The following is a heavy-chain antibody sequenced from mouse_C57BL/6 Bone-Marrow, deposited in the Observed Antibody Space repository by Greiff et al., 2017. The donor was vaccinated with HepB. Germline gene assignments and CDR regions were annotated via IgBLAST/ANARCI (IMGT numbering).Heavy chain of an antibody. CDR3: ARGGYGYDYAMDY. J-gene: IGHJ4*01. D-gene: IGHD2-2*01. V-gene: IGHV14-3*01. Sequence: EVQRVESVAELVRPGASVKLPCTASGFNIKNTYMHWVKQRPEQGLEWIGRIDPANGNTKYAPKFQGKATITADTSSNTAYLQLSSLTSEDTAIYYCARGGYGYDYAMDYWGQGTSVTVSS. CDR1: GFNIKNTY. CDR2: IDPANGNT.